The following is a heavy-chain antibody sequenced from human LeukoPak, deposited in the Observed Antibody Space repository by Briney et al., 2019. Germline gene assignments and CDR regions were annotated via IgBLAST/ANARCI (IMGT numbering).Heavy chain of an antibody. D-gene: IGHD6-19*01. Sequence: GGSLRLSCAASGFTFSSHWMHWVRQAPGKGLVWVSRIDYDGINTNYADSVKGRFTISRDNSKNTLYLQMNSLRAEDTAVYYCAKGKSIAVALRGWYFDYWGQGTLVTVSS. J-gene: IGHJ4*02. CDR3: AKGKSIAVALRGWYFDY. CDR2: IDYDGINT. V-gene: IGHV3-74*01. CDR1: GFTFSSHW.